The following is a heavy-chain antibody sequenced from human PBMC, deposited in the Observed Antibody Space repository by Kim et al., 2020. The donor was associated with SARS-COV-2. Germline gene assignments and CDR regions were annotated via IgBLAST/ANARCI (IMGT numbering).Heavy chain of an antibody. D-gene: IGHD2-2*01. V-gene: IGHV1-3*01. CDR3: ARSRRLDY. Sequence: GNVDTKYSQKFQVRVTLTRDTSASAAYMELSSLGSEDTAVYYCARSRRLDYWGQGTLVTVSS. CDR2: GNVDT. J-gene: IGHJ4*02.